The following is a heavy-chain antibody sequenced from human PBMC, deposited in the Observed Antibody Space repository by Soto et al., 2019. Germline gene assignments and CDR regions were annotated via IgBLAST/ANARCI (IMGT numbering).Heavy chain of an antibody. CDR1: GGTFNTYA. J-gene: IGHJ4*02. Sequence: QVQLVQSGAEMEKPGSSVKVSCQSSGGTFNTYAMNWVRQAPGQGPEWMGDISPMFGAANYAPKFQGRVTITAYESTGTSYMQLSSLTSEDTALYFCAREVQVHTPAFVYWGQGTLVTVSS. D-gene: IGHD3-10*01. CDR3: AREVQVHTPAFVY. V-gene: IGHV1-69*19. CDR2: ISPMFGAA.